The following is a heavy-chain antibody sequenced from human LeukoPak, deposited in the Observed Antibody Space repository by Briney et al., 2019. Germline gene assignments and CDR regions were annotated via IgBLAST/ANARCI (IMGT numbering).Heavy chain of an antibody. CDR2: IYYSGST. Sequence: SETLSLTCTVSGGSISSYYWSWIRQPPGKGLEWIGYIYYSGSTNYNPSLKSRVTISVDKSKNQFSLKLSSVTAADTAVYYCARYSSGWYLDYWGQGTLVTVSS. CDR3: ARYSSGWYLDY. CDR1: GGSISSYY. V-gene: IGHV4-59*12. J-gene: IGHJ4*02. D-gene: IGHD6-19*01.